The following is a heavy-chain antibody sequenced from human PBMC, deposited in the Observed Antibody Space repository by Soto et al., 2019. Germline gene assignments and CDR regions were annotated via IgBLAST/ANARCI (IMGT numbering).Heavy chain of an antibody. CDR1: GYSFTSYW. CDR3: ARQLVPAASYYYYYGMDV. D-gene: IGHD2-2*01. J-gene: IGHJ6*02. CDR2: IYPGDSDT. V-gene: IGHV5-51*01. Sequence: GESLKISCKGSGYSFTSYWIGWVRQMPGKGLEWMGIIYPGDSDTRYSPSFQGQVTISADKSISTAYLQWSSLKASDTAMYYCARQLVPAASYYYYYGMDVWGQGTTVIAAS.